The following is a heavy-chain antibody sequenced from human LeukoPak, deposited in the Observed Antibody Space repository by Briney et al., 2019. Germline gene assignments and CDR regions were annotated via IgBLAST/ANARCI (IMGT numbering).Heavy chain of an antibody. CDR3: ARDQYYYDSSGYYRFDY. D-gene: IGHD3-22*01. V-gene: IGHV4-61*02. J-gene: IGHJ4*02. Sequence: SETLSLTCTVSGGSISSGSYYWSWIRQPAGKGLEWIGRIYTGGSTNYKSSLKSRVTMSVDTSKNQFSLKLSSVSAADTAVYYCARDQYYYDSSGYYRFDYWGQGTLVTVSS. CDR1: GGSISSGSYY. CDR2: IYTGGST.